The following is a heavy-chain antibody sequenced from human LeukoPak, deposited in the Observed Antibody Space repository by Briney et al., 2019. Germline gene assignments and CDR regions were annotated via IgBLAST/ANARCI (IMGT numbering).Heavy chain of an antibody. CDR1: GGSFSGYY. D-gene: IGHD3-10*01. V-gene: IGHV4-34*01. CDR2: INHSGST. Sequence: KPSETLSLTCTLYGGSFSGYYWSWIRQPPGKGLEWIGEINHSGSTNYNPSLKSRVTISVDTSKNQFSLKLNSVTAADTAVYYCARGYGSGSYYGYWGQGTLVTVSS. CDR3: ARGYGSGSYYGY. J-gene: IGHJ4*02.